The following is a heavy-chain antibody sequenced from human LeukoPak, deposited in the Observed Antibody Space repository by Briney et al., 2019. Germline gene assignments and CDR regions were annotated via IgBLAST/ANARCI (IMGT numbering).Heavy chain of an antibody. J-gene: IGHJ4*02. Sequence: GGSLRLSCEAPGFTFDDYAMHWVRQAPGKGLEWVSGISWNSGGMGYADSVKGRFTISRDNAKKSLYLQMNSLRAEDTALYYCAKDFYRAVAGSIGFWGQGILVTVSS. CDR1: GFTFDDYA. CDR2: ISWNSGGM. D-gene: IGHD6-19*01. V-gene: IGHV3-9*01. CDR3: AKDFYRAVAGSIGF.